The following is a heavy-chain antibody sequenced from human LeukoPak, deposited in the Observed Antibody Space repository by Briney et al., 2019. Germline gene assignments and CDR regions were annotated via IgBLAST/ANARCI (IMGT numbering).Heavy chain of an antibody. CDR3: ARDLDSSGRIADYGMDV. V-gene: IGHV1-2*06. J-gene: IGHJ6*02. D-gene: IGHD3-22*01. CDR1: GYTFTSYY. CDR2: INPNSGGT. Sequence: ASVKVSCKASGYTFTSYYMHWVRQAPGQGLEWMGRINPNSGGTNYAQKFQGRVTMTRDTSISTAYMELSRLRSDDTAVYYCARDLDSSGRIADYGMDVWGQGTTVTVSS.